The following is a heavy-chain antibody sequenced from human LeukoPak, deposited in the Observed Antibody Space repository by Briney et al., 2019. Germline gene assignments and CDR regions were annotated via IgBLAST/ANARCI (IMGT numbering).Heavy chain of an antibody. J-gene: IGHJ4*02. CDR2: IYSGGST. Sequence: GGSLRFSCAASGFTVSSNYMSWVRQAPGKGLEWVSVIYSGGSTYYADSVKGRFTISRDNAKNSLYLQMNSLRAEDTAVYYCARDRGISDFDYWGQGTLVTVSS. V-gene: IGHV3-66*01. D-gene: IGHD2-15*01. CDR3: ARDRGISDFDY. CDR1: GFTVSSNY.